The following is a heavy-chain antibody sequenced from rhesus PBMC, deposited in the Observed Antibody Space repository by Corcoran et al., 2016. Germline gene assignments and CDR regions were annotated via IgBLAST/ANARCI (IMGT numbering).Heavy chain of an antibody. CDR1: GGSISGYW. J-gene: IGHJ4*01. CDR3: ARVPNRNFDY. CDR2: SVGMSGST. Sequence: QVQLQESGPGLVKPSETLSLTCAVSGGSISGYWWGWIRRPPGKGLEWIGYSVGMSGSTYYNPSLKSRVTISTDTSKNQFSLKLSSVTAADTAVYYCARVPNRNFDYWGQGVLVTVSS. V-gene: IGHV4-165*01.